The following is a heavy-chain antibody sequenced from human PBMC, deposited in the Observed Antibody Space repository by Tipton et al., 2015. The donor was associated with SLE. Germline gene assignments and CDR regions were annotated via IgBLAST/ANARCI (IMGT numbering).Heavy chain of an antibody. CDR2: IYYSGST. CDR3: ASVPAAMGAFDN. V-gene: IGHV4-59*11. CDR1: GGSISSHY. Sequence: TLSLTCTVSGGSISSHYWSWIRQPPGKGLEWIGYIYYSGSTNYNPSLKSRVTISVDTSKNQFSLKLSSVTAADTAVYYCASVPAAMGAFDNWGQGTMVTVSS. J-gene: IGHJ3*02. D-gene: IGHD2-2*01.